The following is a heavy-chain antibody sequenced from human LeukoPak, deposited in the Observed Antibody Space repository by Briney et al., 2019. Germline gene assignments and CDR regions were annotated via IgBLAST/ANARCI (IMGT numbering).Heavy chain of an antibody. D-gene: IGHD1-26*01. J-gene: IGHJ2*01. V-gene: IGHV4-61*01. Sequence: PSETLSLTCTVSGGSVSSGSYYWSWIRQPPGKGLEWIGYIYYSGSTNYNPSLKSRVTISVDTSKNQFSLKLSSVTAADTAVYYCAAGSYGYWFFDLWGRGTLVTVSS. CDR2: IYYSGST. CDR3: AAGSYGYWFFDL. CDR1: GGSVSSGSYY.